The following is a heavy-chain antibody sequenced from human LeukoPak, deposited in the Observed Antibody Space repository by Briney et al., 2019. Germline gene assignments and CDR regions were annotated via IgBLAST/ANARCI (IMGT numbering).Heavy chain of an antibody. CDR1: GGTLSNYP. V-gene: IGHV1-69*01. J-gene: IGHJ5*02. D-gene: IGHD6-19*01. CDR3: ARGPEIEVAGTTFGEYKWFHP. Sequence: SVEVSCKTSGGTLSNYPISWVRQAPGQGLEWMGGIMPIFGTAHYAEKFQASVTITADESTNTVFMELRSLKSEDTAAYYCARGPEIEVAGTTFGEYKWFHPWGQGTLLTVSS. CDR2: IMPIFGTA.